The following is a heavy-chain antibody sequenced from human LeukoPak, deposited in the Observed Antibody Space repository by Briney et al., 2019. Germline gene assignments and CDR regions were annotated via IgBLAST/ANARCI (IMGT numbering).Heavy chain of an antibody. J-gene: IGHJ6*03. CDR3: ARDPRTSGWFRNTYFFYYMDV. Sequence: KSGGSLRLSCVASGFTLSSHSMNWVRQAPGKGLEWVSSISSTSDYIHYANSLKGRFTISRDNAKNSLYLQMNSLRAEVTAVYYCARDPRTSGWFRNTYFFYYMDVWGKGTTVTVSS. CDR2: ISSTSDYI. V-gene: IGHV3-21*06. D-gene: IGHD6-19*01. CDR1: GFTLSSHS.